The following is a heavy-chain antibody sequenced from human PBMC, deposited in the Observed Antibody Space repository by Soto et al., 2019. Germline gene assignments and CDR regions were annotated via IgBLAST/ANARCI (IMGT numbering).Heavy chain of an antibody. D-gene: IGHD3-22*01. J-gene: IGHJ4*02. CDR3: ARRVRNYYDSSGYYYSYVLAY. Sequence: QVQLQQWGAGLLKPSETLSLTCAVYGGSFSGYYWSWIRQPPGKGLEWIGEINHSGSTNYNPSLKSRVTISVDTSKNQFSLKLSSVTAADTAVYYCARRVRNYYDSSGYYYSYVLAYWGQGTLVTVSS. CDR2: INHSGST. V-gene: IGHV4-34*01. CDR1: GGSFSGYY.